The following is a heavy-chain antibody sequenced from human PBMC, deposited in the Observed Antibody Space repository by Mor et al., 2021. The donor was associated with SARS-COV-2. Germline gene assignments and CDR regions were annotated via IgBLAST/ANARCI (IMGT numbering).Heavy chain of an antibody. D-gene: IGHD1-20*01. CDR1: SSYG. V-gene: IGHV3-30*18. Sequence: SSYGMHWVRQAPGKGLEWVAVISYDGSNKYYADSVKGRFTISRDNSKNTLYLQMNSLRAEDTAVYYCAKELSITGTLGHYYYY. CDR3: AKELSITGTLGHYYYY. J-gene: IGHJ6*01. CDR2: ISYDGSNK.